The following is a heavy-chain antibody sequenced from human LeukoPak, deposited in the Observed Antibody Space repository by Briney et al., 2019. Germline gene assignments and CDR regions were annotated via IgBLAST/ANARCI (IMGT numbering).Heavy chain of an antibody. J-gene: IGHJ4*02. CDR1: GFTFSDYY. Sequence: RGSLRLSCAACGFTFSDYYMSWFRQAPGRGLEWVSYISNSGSHTSYADSVKGRFTISRDNAKNSLSLQVNSLRADDTAVYYCARVGSIAAAGSPDYWGQGTLVTVSS. D-gene: IGHD6-13*01. CDR2: ISNSGSHT. CDR3: ARVGSIAAAGSPDY. V-gene: IGHV3-11*06.